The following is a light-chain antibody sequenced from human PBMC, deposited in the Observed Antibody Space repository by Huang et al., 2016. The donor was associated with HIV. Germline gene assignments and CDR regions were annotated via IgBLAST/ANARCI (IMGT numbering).Light chain of an antibody. J-gene: IGKJ1*01. CDR1: QNVSTN. CDR3: QHYDNWAPAT. Sequence: EIVMTQSPVTLSVSPGESATLSCRASQNVSTNLAWYQHKPGRAPRLLIHGASTRATSVPARCSASGSCTEFTLTVGGLRSDEFAVYYCQHYDNWAPATFGQGTKLEFK. CDR2: GAS. V-gene: IGKV3-15*01.